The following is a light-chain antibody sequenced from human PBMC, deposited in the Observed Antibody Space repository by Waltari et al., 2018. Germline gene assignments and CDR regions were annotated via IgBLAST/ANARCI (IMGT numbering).Light chain of an antibody. Sequence: QSALIQPASVSGSPGQSITISCTGTSSEVGGYNFVSWYQHPPGKAPKLLIYEVRDRPSGGSSRFFGSKTGNRASLTSSGHLPEDEADYFCTSYTASSTLVFGGGTKVTVL. CDR1: SSEVGGYNF. CDR2: EVR. V-gene: IGLV2-14*01. CDR3: TSYTASSTLV. J-gene: IGLJ3*02.